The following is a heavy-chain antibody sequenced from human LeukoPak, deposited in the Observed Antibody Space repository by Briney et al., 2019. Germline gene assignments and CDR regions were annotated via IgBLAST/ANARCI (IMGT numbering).Heavy chain of an antibody. CDR1: GGSISSYY. CDR2: IYYSGMT. D-gene: IGHD4-17*01. CDR3: ASADYDDYYIAL. Sequence: PSETLSLTCTVSGGSISSYYWSWIRQPPGKGLEWIGYIYYSGMTNYNPSLKSRVTISLDTSKHQFSLKLSSVTAADTAVYYCASADYDDYYIALWGQGTLVTVSS. V-gene: IGHV4-59*01. J-gene: IGHJ4*02.